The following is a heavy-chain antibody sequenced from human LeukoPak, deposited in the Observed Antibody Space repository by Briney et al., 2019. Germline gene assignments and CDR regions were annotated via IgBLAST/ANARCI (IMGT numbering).Heavy chain of an antibody. V-gene: IGHV1-18*04. CDR3: ARVTCSSGGSCYFMLY. CDR2: ISAYNGNT. J-gene: IGHJ4*02. Sequence: ASVKVSCKASGYTFTRYGISWVRPAPGQGLEWMGWISAYNGNTNYAQKLQGRVTMTTDTSTSKAYMELRSLRSDDTAVYYCARVTCSSGGSCYFMLYGGQGTLVTVSS. CDR1: GYTFTRYG. D-gene: IGHD2-15*01.